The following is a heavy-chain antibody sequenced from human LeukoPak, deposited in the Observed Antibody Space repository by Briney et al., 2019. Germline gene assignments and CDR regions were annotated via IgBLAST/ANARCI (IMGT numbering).Heavy chain of an antibody. V-gene: IGHV1-2*02. CDR2: INPNSGGT. CDR3: ASPGDCGSTSCYAAPFDY. Sequence: GASVKVSCKASGYTFTGYYMHWVRQAPGQGLEWMGWINPNSGGTNYAQKFQGRVTMTRDTSISTAYMELSRLRSDDTAVYYCASPGDCGSTSCYAAPFDYWGQGTLVTVSS. D-gene: IGHD2-2*01. J-gene: IGHJ4*02. CDR1: GYTFTGYY.